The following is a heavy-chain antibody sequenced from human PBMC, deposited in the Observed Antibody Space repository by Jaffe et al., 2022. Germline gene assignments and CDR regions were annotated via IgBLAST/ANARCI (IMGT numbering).Heavy chain of an antibody. V-gene: IGHV3-48*01. Sequence: EVQLVESGGGLVQPGGSLRLSCAASGFTFSSYSMNWVRQAPGKGLEWVSYISSSSSTIYYADSVKGRFTISRDNAKNSLYLQMNSLRAEDTAVYYCARVVDTAMVPRFLTLGASDAFDIWGQGTMVTVSS. CDR2: ISSSSSTI. J-gene: IGHJ3*02. CDR3: ARVVDTAMVPRFLTLGASDAFDI. CDR1: GFTFSSYS. D-gene: IGHD5-18*01.